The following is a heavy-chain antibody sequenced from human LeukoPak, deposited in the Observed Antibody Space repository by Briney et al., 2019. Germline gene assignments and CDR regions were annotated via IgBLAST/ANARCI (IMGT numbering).Heavy chain of an antibody. J-gene: IGHJ4*02. V-gene: IGHV3-21*01. Sequence: GGSLRLSCAASGFTFSSYSMNWVRQAPGKGLEWVSSISSSSSYIYYADSVKGRFTISRDNAKNSLYLQMNSLRAEDTAVYYCARDVAIRYFDWSPYFDYWGQGTLVTVSS. CDR3: ARDVAIRYFDWSPYFDY. CDR2: ISSSSSYI. D-gene: IGHD3-9*01. CDR1: GFTFSSYS.